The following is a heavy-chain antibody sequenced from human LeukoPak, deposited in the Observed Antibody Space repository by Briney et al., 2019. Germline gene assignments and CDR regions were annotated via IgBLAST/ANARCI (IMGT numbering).Heavy chain of an antibody. CDR1: GFTFSSYG. CDR2: ISYDGSNK. D-gene: IGHD1-26*01. CDR3: AKDLGWEGNAFDI. Sequence: GWSLRLSCAASGFTFSSYGMHWVRQAPGKGLEWVAVISYDGSNKYYADSVKGRFTISRDNSKNTLYLQMNSLRAEDTAVYYCAKDLGWEGNAFDIWGQGTMVTVSS. V-gene: IGHV3-30*18. J-gene: IGHJ3*02.